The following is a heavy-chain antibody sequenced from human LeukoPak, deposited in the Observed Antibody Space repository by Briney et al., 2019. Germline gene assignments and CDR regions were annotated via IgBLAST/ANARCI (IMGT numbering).Heavy chain of an antibody. CDR3: AKFQGFGDFPDSNLDY. CDR1: GFIFSNYG. D-gene: IGHD3-10*01. Sequence: PGGTLRLSCAASGFIFSNYGMSWVRSAPGKGLEWVSSISGSGGTTFYAVSVKGRLTISRDSSKNTLFLQMNSLRAEDTAIYYCAKFQGFGDFPDSNLDYWGQGTLVTVSS. J-gene: IGHJ4*02. V-gene: IGHV3-23*01. CDR2: ISGSGGTT.